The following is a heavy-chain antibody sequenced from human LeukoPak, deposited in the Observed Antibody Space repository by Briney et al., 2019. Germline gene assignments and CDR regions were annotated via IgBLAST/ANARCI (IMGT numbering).Heavy chain of an antibody. V-gene: IGHV4-59*01. D-gene: IGHD1-1*01. Sequence: SETLSLTCTVSGGSISSYYWSWIRQPPGKGLEWIGYIYYSGSTNYNPSLKSRVTISVDTSKNQFSLKLSSVTAADTAVYYCARGTSPLEGVDHWGQGTLVTVSS. CDR3: ARGTSPLEGVDH. CDR2: IYYSGST. CDR1: GGSISSYY. J-gene: IGHJ4*02.